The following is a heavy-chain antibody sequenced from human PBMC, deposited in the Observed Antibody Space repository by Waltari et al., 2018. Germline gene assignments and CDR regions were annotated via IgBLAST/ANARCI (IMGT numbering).Heavy chain of an antibody. CDR2: ISAYKGNK. V-gene: IGHV1-18*01. J-gene: IGHJ3*02. CDR1: GYTFTSYG. Sequence: QVQLVQSGAEVKKPGASVKVSCKASGYTFTSYGISWVRQAPGQGLEWMGWISAYKGNKNYAQKLQGRVTMTTDTSTSTAYMELRSLRSDDTAVYYCASVRFGYGYGLAAFDIWGQGTMVTVSS. D-gene: IGHD5-18*01. CDR3: ASVRFGYGYGLAAFDI.